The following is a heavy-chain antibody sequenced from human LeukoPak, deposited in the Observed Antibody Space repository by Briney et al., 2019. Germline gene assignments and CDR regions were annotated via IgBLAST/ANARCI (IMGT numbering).Heavy chain of an antibody. J-gene: IGHJ6*03. CDR3: ARDREEDYYMDV. Sequence: PGGSLGLSCAASGFTYNYYSMNWVRQAPGKGLEWASSISSSSRYIYYADSVKGRFTISRDNAKNSLYLQMNSLRAEDTAVYYCARDREEDYYMDVWGKGTTVTVSS. CDR2: ISSSSRYI. CDR1: GFTYNYYS. V-gene: IGHV3-21*01. D-gene: IGHD3-10*01.